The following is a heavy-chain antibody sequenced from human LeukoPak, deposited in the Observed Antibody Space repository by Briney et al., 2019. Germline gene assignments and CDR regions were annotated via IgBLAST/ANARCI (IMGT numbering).Heavy chain of an antibody. CDR1: GYTFTSYD. V-gene: IGHV1-8*01. D-gene: IGHD5-12*01. CDR3: EIYTGYDSF. J-gene: IGHJ4*02. CDR2: MSPDSGYT. Sequence: ASVKVSCKASGYTFTSYDINWVRQAPGQELEWMGWMSPDSGYTGFAQAFQGRVTLTRNTSVSTAFMELSSLRSEDTAVYYCEIYTGYDSFWGQGTLVTVSS.